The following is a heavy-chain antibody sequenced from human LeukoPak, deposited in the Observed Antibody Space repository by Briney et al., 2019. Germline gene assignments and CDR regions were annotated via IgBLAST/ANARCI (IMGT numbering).Heavy chain of an antibody. CDR2: IFASGST. D-gene: IGHD6-25*01. CDR3: GFSEGDF. Sequence: SETLSLTCAVSGGSISSSNWWSWVRQPPGKGLEWIGRIFASGSTNYNPSLESRLTISIDTSKNQFSLRLSSVTAADTAMYFCGFSEGDFWGQGALVTVSS. CDR1: GGSISSSNW. J-gene: IGHJ4*02. V-gene: IGHV4-4*02.